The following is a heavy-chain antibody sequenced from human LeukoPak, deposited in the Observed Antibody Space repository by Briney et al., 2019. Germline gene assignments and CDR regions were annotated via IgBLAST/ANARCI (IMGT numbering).Heavy chain of an antibody. D-gene: IGHD2-2*01. CDR2: IILIFGTA. Sequence: SVKVSCKASGGTFSSYAISWVRQAPGQGLEWMGGIILIFGTANYAQKFQGRVTITADESTSTAYMELSSLRSEDTAAYYCALLGCSSTSCYRAPDYWGQGTLVTVSS. J-gene: IGHJ4*02. V-gene: IGHV1-69*13. CDR1: GGTFSSYA. CDR3: ALLGCSSTSCYRAPDY.